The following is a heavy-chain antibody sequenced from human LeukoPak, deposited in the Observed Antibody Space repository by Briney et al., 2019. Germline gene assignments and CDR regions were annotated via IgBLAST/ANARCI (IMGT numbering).Heavy chain of an antibody. J-gene: IGHJ4*02. Sequence: ASVKVSCKASGCTFTSYDINWVRQATGQGLEWMGWMNPNSGNTGYAQKFQGRVTMTRNTSISTAYMELSSLRSEDTAVYYCASGSSSSWSDFDYWGQGTLVTVSS. CDR3: ASGSSSSWSDFDY. D-gene: IGHD6-13*01. CDR1: GCTFTSYD. CDR2: MNPNSGNT. V-gene: IGHV1-8*01.